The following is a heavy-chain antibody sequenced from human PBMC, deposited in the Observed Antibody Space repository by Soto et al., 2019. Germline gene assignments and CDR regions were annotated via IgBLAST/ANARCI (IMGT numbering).Heavy chain of an antibody. CDR1: RFTLNFYC. D-gene: IGHD6-19*01. J-gene: IGHJ4*02. Sequence: SRRLSCDACRFTLNFYCMHCVRQAPGKVLEWVTVISYDGSDKYYADSVRGRFTISRDNAKNALYLQMNSLRDEDTAVYYCARDLEHRSGWDRRGNYFDYWGQGTLVTVSS. CDR2: ISYDGSDK. V-gene: IGHV3-30*03. CDR3: ARDLEHRSGWDRRGNYFDY.